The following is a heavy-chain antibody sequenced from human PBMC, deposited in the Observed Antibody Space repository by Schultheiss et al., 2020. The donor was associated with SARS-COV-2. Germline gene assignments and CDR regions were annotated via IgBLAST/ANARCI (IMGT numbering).Heavy chain of an antibody. Sequence: SETLSLTCTVSGGSISSSSYYWGWIRQPPGKGLEWIGSIYYSGSTYYNPSLKSRITISLDTSKNQFSLKLRSVTAADTAVYYCARVFGVTGTDYWGQGTLVTVSS. J-gene: IGHJ4*02. V-gene: IGHV4-39*07. D-gene: IGHD1-20*01. CDR3: ARVFGVTGTDY. CDR1: GGSISSSSYY. CDR2: IYYSGST.